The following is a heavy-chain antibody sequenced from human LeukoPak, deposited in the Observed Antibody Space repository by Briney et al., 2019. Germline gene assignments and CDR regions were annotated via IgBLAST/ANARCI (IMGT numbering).Heavy chain of an antibody. J-gene: IGHJ3*02. CDR2: ISYDGSNK. Sequence: GRSLRLSCAASGFTFSSYAMHWVRQAPGKGLEWVAVISYDGSNKYYADSVKGRFTISRDNSKNTLYLQMNSLRAEDTAVYYCASSGVVVAATDHDAFDIWGQGTMVTVSS. CDR3: ASSGVVVAATDHDAFDI. D-gene: IGHD2-15*01. CDR1: GFTFSSYA. V-gene: IGHV3-30-3*01.